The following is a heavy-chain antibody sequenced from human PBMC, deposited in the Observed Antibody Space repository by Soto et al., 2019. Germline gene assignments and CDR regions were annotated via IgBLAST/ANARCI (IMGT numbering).Heavy chain of an antibody. CDR2: INAGNGNT. D-gene: IGHD3-3*01. V-gene: IGHV1-3*01. CDR3: AREPNVFDSVRPYYDCWSGYYSLDY. Sequence: QVQLVQSGAEVKKPGASVKVSCKASGYTFTSYAMHWVRQAPGQRLEWMGWINAGNGNTKYSQKFQGRVTITRDTSASTAYMELSSLRAEDTAVYYCAREPNVFDSVRPYYDCWSGYYSLDYWGQGTLVTVSS. CDR1: GYTFTSYA. J-gene: IGHJ4*02.